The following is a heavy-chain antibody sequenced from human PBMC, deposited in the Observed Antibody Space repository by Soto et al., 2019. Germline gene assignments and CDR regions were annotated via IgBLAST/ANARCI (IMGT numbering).Heavy chain of an antibody. V-gene: IGHV3-30*03. CDR2: ISYDGSNK. D-gene: IGHD6-19*01. CDR3: VAGQYFFDY. CDR1: GFSFSSYG. J-gene: IGHJ4*01. Sequence: GGSLRLSCAASGFSFSSYGMQWVRQAPGKGLEWVAVISYDGSNKYYADSVKDRFTISRDNSKKTLYLQMNSLRADDTAVYYCVAGQYFFDYCGHGTLVTVSS.